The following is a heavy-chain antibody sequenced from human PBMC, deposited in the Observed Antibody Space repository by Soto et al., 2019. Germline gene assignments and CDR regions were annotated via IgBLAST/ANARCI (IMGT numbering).Heavy chain of an antibody. CDR2: ISSTTNYI. CDR3: ARESEDLTSNFDY. J-gene: IGHJ4*02. Sequence: VSLRLSCAASGLTFTRYSMNWVRQAPGKGLEWVSSISSTTNYIYYGDSMKGRFTISRDNAKNSLYLEMNSLRAEDTAVYYCARESEDLTSNFDYWGQGTLVTVSS. CDR1: GLTFTRYS. V-gene: IGHV3-21*06.